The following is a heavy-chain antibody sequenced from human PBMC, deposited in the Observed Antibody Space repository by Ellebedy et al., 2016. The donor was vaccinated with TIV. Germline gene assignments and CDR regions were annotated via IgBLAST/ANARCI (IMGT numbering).Heavy chain of an antibody. CDR1: GNTFINYG. CDR3: ARMGPPRGVMGGAFDI. J-gene: IGHJ3*02. D-gene: IGHD3-10*01. V-gene: IGHV1-18*04. CDR2: ISANNGDT. Sequence: ASVKVSCKASGNTFINYGISWVRQAPGQGPEWMGWISANNGDTNYAQKLQGRVTMTTDTSTSTAYMELGSLRSDDTAVYYCARMGPPRGVMGGAFDIWGQGTMVTVSS.